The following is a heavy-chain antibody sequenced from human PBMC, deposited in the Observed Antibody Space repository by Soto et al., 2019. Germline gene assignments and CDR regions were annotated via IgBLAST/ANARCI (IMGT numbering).Heavy chain of an antibody. Sequence: VQLVESGGGLVQPGGSLRLSCAVSGFTLDDYTMHWVRQAPGKGLEWVSGVGWNGGDIVYAYSVKGRFTVSRDNTRNSLSLEVNSLTTEDTAIYFCAKERAVVLPVSTSYFHYYGLDVWGQGTTVTVS. V-gene: IGHV3-9*01. CDR2: VGWNGGDI. CDR1: GFTLDDYT. CDR3: AKERAVVLPVSTSYFHYYGLDV. J-gene: IGHJ6*02. D-gene: IGHD2-15*01.